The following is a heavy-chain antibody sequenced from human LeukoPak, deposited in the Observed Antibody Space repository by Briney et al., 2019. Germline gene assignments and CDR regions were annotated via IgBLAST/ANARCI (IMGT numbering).Heavy chain of an antibody. CDR3: ARDMAVPGISYYYYYMDV. Sequence: SEALSLTCTVSGGSISSGSYYWSWIRQPAGKGLEWIGRIYTSGSTNYNPSLKSRVTISVDTSKNQFSLKLSSVTAADTAVYYCARDMAVPGISYYYYYMDVWGKGTTVTISS. J-gene: IGHJ6*03. V-gene: IGHV4-61*02. CDR1: GGSISSGSYY. CDR2: IYTSGST. D-gene: IGHD6-13*01.